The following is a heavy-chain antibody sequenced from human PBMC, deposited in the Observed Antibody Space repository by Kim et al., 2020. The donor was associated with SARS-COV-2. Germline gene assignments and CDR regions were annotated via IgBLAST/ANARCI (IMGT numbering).Heavy chain of an antibody. CDR1: GNTFTGYY. CDR3: ARGGSGYDSGGMDV. CDR2: INPNSGGT. J-gene: IGHJ6*02. V-gene: IGHV1-2*02. D-gene: IGHD5-12*01. Sequence: ASVKVSCKASGNTFTGYYMHWVRQAPGQGLEWMGWINPNSGGTNFAQKFQGRVTMTRDTSISTAYMELSRLRYDDTAVYYCARGGSGYDSGGMDVWGQGTTVTVSS.